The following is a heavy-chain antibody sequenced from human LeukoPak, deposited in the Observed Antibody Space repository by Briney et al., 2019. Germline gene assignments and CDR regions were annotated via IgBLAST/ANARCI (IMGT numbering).Heavy chain of an antibody. V-gene: IGHV3-7*01. Sequence: GGSLRLCCAASGLTFSNYWMCWVRQAPGKGLEWVANMKEDGSDRHYMDSVKGRFTISRDNAKNSLYLQMDSLRAEDTAMYHCVRVLVPALGVSDYFDYWGQGALVTVFS. J-gene: IGHJ4*02. CDR2: MKEDGSDR. CDR3: VRVLVPALGVSDYFDY. CDR1: GLTFSNYW. D-gene: IGHD7-27*01.